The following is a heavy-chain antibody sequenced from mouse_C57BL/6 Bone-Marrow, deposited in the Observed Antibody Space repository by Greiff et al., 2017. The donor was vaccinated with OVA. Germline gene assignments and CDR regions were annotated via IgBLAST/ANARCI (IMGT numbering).Heavy chain of an antibody. CDR2: IDPSDSYT. CDR3: AGSHYYAMDY. Sequence: QVQLQQPGAELVMPGASVKLSCKASGYTFTSYWMHWVKQRPGQGLEWIGEIDPSDSYTNYNQKFKGKSTLTVDKSSSTAYMQLSSLTSEDSAVYYCAGSHYYAMDYWGQGTSVTVSS. J-gene: IGHJ4*01. CDR1: GYTFTSYW. V-gene: IGHV1-69*01.